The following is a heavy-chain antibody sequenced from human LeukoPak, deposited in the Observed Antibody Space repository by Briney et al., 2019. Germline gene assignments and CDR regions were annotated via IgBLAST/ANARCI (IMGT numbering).Heavy chain of an antibody. D-gene: IGHD6-19*01. CDR2: INPNSGGT. CDR1: GYTFTVYY. V-gene: IGHV1-2*02. J-gene: IGHJ4*02. Sequence: ASVKVSCKASGYTFTVYYMHWVRQAPGQGLEWMGWINPNSGGTNYAQKFQGRVTMTRDTSISTAYMELSRLRSDDTAVYYCARDAGSSGWYPDYWGQGTLVTVSS. CDR3: ARDAGSSGWYPDY.